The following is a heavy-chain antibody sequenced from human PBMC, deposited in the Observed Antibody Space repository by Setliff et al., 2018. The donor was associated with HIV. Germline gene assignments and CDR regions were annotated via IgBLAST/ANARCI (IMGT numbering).Heavy chain of an antibody. CDR2: FDPEDGET. D-gene: IGHD2-2*01. V-gene: IGHV1-24*01. Sequence: GPSVKVSCKVSGFTLREVSMHWVRQAPGKGLEWMGYFDPEDGETVYAQKFQGRATMTEDTSTDTAYMELSGLRSEDTAVYYCAIDMVGGWLRPMPDFWGQGALVTVSS. CDR1: GFTLREVS. CDR3: AIDMVGGWLRPMPDF. J-gene: IGHJ4*02.